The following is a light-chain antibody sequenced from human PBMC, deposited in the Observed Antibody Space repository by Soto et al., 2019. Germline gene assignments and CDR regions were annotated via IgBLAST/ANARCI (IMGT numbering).Light chain of an antibody. V-gene: IGKV3-20*01. Sequence: EIVLTQSPGTLSFSPGERATLSCRASQSVSSSYLAWYQQKPGQAPRLLIYGASSRATGIPDRLSGSGSGTDFTLTISRLEPEDFAVYYCQHYGGSPLTFGQGTRLEIK. CDR3: QHYGGSPLT. CDR1: QSVSSSY. J-gene: IGKJ5*01. CDR2: GAS.